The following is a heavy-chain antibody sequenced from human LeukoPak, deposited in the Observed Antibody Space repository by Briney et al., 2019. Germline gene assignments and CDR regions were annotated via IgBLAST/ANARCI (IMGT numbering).Heavy chain of an antibody. CDR3: ARFRVTEAFDI. D-gene: IGHD2-21*02. J-gene: IGHJ3*02. CDR2: IIPIFGTA. V-gene: IGHV1-69*05. Sequence: ASVKVSCKASGGTFSSYAISWVRQAPGQGLEWMGRIIPIFGTANYAQKFQGRVTITTGESTSTAYMELSSLRSEDTAVYYCARFRVTEAFDIWGQGTMVTVSS. CDR1: GGTFSSYA.